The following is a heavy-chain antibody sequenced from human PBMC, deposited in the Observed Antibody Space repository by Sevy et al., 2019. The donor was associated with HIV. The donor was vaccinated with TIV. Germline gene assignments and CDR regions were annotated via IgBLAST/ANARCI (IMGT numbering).Heavy chain of an antibody. CDR2: MGVYNGNA. Sequence: ASVKVSCKTSGYAFMSYGVTWVRQAPGQGLEWMGWMGVYNGNANSAQKLRDRVTMTTDTSTSTAHMELTNLRSDDTAVYYCARVPTYYYGSATYFDHWGQGTLVTVSS. V-gene: IGHV1-18*01. J-gene: IGHJ4*02. CDR1: GYAFMSYG. D-gene: IGHD3-10*01. CDR3: ARVPTYYYGSATYFDH.